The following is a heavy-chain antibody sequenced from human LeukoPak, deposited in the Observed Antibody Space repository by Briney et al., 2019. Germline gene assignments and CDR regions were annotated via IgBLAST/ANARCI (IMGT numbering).Heavy chain of an antibody. J-gene: IGHJ4*02. CDR1: GHTFTGYY. Sequence: ASVKVSCKASGHTFTGYYMHWVRQAPGQGLEWMGWINPNSGGTNYAQKFQGRVTMTRDTSISTAYMELSRLRSDDTAVYYCARDTRYSSGWYYDYWGQGTLVTVSS. CDR3: ARDTRYSSGWYYDY. D-gene: IGHD6-19*01. V-gene: IGHV1-2*02. CDR2: INPNSGGT.